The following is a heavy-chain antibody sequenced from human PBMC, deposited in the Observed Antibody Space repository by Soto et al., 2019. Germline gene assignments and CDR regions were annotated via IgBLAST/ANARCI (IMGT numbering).Heavy chain of an antibody. CDR2: MYHSGTT. V-gene: IGHV4-38-2*02. J-gene: IGHJ4*02. D-gene: IGHD3-16*01. CDR3: ARVAFGPIDY. CDR1: NYSISSGYY. Sequence: SETLSLTCTVSNYSISSGYYWGWIRQSPGEGLEWIVSMYHSGTTYYNPSLKSRVTISIDTSKNQFSLKLTSVTSADTAVYFCARVAFGPIDYWGQGALVTVSS.